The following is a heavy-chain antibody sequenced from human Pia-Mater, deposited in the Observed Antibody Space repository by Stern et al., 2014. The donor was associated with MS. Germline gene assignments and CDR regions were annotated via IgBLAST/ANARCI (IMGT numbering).Heavy chain of an antibody. V-gene: IGHV1-69*01. CDR2: INPIFGTA. CDR3: ARDGRHTDNYGLDV. J-gene: IGHJ6*02. Sequence: VQLEESGAEVKKPGSSVKVSCKASGGTFNVYAINWLRQAPGQGLEWMGGINPIFGTANYAQKFQGRVTITADESTRTSSMQLSSLRYDDTAVYYCARDGRHTDNYGLDVWGQGTTVTVSS. CDR1: GGTFNVYA. D-gene: IGHD3-9*01.